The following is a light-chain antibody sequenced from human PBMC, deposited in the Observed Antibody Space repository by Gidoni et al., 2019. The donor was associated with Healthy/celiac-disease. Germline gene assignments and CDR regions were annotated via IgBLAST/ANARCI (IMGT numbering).Light chain of an antibody. J-gene: IGKJ4*01. CDR2: AAS. V-gene: IGKV1-39*01. CDR3: QQSYSSPLT. Sequence: IQLPKYPSSLSASVGDRVTITCRASQSISSYLNWYQQKPGKAPKLLIYAASSLQSGVPSRFSGSGSGTDFTLTISSLQPEDFATYYCQQSYSSPLTFGGGTKVEIK. CDR1: QSISSY.